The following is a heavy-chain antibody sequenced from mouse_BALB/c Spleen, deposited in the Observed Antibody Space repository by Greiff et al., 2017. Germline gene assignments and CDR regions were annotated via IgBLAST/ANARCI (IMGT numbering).Heavy chain of an antibody. CDR1: GFSLTSYG. V-gene: IGHV2-2*02. D-gene: IGHD2-3*01. CDR3: ARNYNGYYVWFAY. J-gene: IGHJ3*01. Sequence: QVQLQQSGPGLVQPSQCLSITCTVSGFSLTSYGVHWVRQSPGKGLEWLGVIWSGGSTDYNAAFISRLSISKDNSKSQVFFKMNSLQANDTAIYYRARNYNGYYVWFAYWGQGTLVTVSA. CDR2: IWSGGST.